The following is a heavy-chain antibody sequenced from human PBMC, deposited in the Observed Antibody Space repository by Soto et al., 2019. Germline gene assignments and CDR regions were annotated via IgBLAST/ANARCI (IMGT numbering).Heavy chain of an antibody. J-gene: IGHJ5*02. CDR3: ARTYSRYPDNWFDP. CDR1: GYTFTRYG. Sequence: QVQVVTAGGEVEKHGGSGQVSCQASGYTFTRYGISWVAQAPGPRPEWMGWISAYNGNTNYAQKVQGRVTMTTDTSTSTAYMELRSLRSDDTAVYYCARTYSRYPDNWFDPWGQGTLVTVSS. V-gene: IGHV1-18*04. CDR2: ISAYNGNT. D-gene: IGHD6-13*01.